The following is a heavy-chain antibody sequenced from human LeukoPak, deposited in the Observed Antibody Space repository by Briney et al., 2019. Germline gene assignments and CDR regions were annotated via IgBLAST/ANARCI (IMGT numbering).Heavy chain of an antibody. CDR1: GGTFSSYA. CDR3: AGLSSSSVRRFDY. Sequence: SVKVSCKASGGTFSSYAISWVRQAPGQGLEWMGGIIPIFGTANYAQKFQGRVTITTDESTSTAYMELSSLRSEDTAVYYCAGLSSSSVRRFDYWGQGTLVTVSS. V-gene: IGHV1-69*05. D-gene: IGHD6-6*01. CDR2: IIPIFGTA. J-gene: IGHJ4*02.